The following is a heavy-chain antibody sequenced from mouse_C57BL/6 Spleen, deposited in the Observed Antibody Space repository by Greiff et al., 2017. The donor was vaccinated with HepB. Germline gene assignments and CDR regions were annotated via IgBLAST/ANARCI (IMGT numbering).Heavy chain of an antibody. CDR3: ARNWGLRRGDAMDY. CDR1: GFSLTSYG. V-gene: IGHV2-2*01. D-gene: IGHD2-4*01. J-gene: IGHJ4*01. Sequence: VQLQQSGPGLVQPSQSLSITCPVSGFSLTSYGVHWVRQSPGKGLEWLGVLWSGGNTDYNAAFISRLSISKDNSKSQVFFKMNSLQADDTARYYCARNWGLRRGDAMDYWGQGTSVTVSS. CDR2: LWSGGNT.